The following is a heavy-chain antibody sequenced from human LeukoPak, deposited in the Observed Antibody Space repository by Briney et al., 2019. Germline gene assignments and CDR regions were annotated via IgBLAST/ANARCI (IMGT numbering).Heavy chain of an antibody. Sequence: SVKVSCKASGGTFSSYAISWVRQAPGQGLEWMGRIIPIFGTANYAQKFQGRVTITADESTSTAYMELSSLRSEDTAVYYCARELTGVIPPLQNPGGLDYWGQGTLVTVSS. CDR2: IIPIFGTA. CDR1: GGTFSSYA. J-gene: IGHJ4*02. D-gene: IGHD7-27*01. CDR3: ARELTGVIPPLQNPGGLDY. V-gene: IGHV1-69*13.